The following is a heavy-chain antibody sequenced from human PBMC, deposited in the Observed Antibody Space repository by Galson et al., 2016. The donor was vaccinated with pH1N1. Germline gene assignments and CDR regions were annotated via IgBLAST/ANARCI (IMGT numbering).Heavy chain of an antibody. CDR3: ARAGSSWDTYYYYSGMDV. CDR2: IKQDGSEK. D-gene: IGHD6-13*01. Sequence: SLRLSCAASGFTFSSYWMSWVRQAPGKGLEWVANIKQDGSEKHYVDSVKGRFTISRDNAKNSLYLQMNSLRAEDTAVYYCARAGSSWDTYYYYSGMDVWGQGTAVTVSS. V-gene: IGHV3-7*03. CDR1: GFTFSSYW. J-gene: IGHJ6*02.